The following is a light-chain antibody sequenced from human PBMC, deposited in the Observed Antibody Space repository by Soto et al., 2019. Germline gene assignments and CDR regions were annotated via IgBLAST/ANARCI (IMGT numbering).Light chain of an antibody. V-gene: IGKV1-5*03. CDR3: QYWDDYSWT. CDR1: QSNW. Sequence: GDRVTITCRASQSNWLAWYQQKPGKAPKFLIYKASNLEGGVPSRFSGSGSGTEFTLTISSVQPDDFATYYCQYWDDYSWTFGQGTKVEIK. CDR2: KAS. J-gene: IGKJ1*01.